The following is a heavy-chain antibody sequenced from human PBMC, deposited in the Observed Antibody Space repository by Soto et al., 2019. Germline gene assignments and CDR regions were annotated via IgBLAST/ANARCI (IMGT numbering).Heavy chain of an antibody. CDR1: GFTFSSYA. CDR3: AKDGASGSYPPYYYFGMDV. Sequence: AVGSLRLSCAASGFTFSSYAMSWVRQAPGKGLEWVSTISGSGGNAYYADSVKGRFSISRDNSKNTLRLQMNSLRADDTAVYYCAKDGASGSYPPYYYFGMDVWGQGTTVTVSS. V-gene: IGHV3-23*01. CDR2: ISGSGGNA. J-gene: IGHJ6*02. D-gene: IGHD1-26*01.